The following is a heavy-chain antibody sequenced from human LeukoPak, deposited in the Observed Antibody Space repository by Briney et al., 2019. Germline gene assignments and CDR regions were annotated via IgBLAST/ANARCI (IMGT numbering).Heavy chain of an antibody. D-gene: IGHD6-19*01. CDR3: ARETPPISSGWQTDY. CDR1: GFTFSSYS. Sequence: GGSLRLSCAASGFTFSSYSMNWVRQAPGKGLEWVSSISSSSSYIYYADSVKGRFTISRDNAKNSLYLQMNSLRAEDTAVYYCARETPPISSGWQTDYWGQGTLVTVSS. V-gene: IGHV3-21*01. CDR2: ISSSSSYI. J-gene: IGHJ4*02.